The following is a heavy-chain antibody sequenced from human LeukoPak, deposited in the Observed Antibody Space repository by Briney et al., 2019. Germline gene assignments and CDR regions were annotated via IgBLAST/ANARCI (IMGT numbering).Heavy chain of an antibody. CDR1: GFTFSSYG. D-gene: IGHD7-27*01. CDR3: AKGNWESDRDDAFDI. J-gene: IGHJ3*02. V-gene: IGHV3-33*06. CDR2: IWYDGSNK. Sequence: GRSLRLSCAASGFTFSSYGMHWVRQAPGKGLEWVAVIWYDGSNKYYADSVKGRFTISRDNSKNTLYLQMNSLRAEDTAVYYCAKGNWESDRDDAFDIWGQGTMVTVSS.